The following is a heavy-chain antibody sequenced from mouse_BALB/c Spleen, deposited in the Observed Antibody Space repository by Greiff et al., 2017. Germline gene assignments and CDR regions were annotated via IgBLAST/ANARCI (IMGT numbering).Heavy chain of an antibody. V-gene: IGHV14-3*02. D-gene: IGHD2-5*01. CDR1: GFNIKDTY. CDR3: ARSPVNYFDY. Sequence: EVQLQQSGAELVKPGASVKLSCTASGFNIKDTYMHWVKQRPEQGLEWIGRIDPANGNTKYDPKFQGKATITADASSNTAYLQLSSLTSEDSAVYYCARSPVNYFDYWGQGTTLTVSA. J-gene: IGHJ2*01. CDR2: IDPANGNT.